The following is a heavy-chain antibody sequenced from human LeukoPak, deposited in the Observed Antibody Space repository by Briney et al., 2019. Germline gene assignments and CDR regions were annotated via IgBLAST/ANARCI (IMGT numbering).Heavy chain of an antibody. D-gene: IGHD6-13*01. V-gene: IGHV3-48*03. CDR3: RAGRRSGTLPYSSSWYVDH. CDR2: ISSSGSTI. CDR1: GFTFSSYE. Sequence: GGSLRLSCAASGFTFSSYEMNWVRQAPGKGLEWVSYISSSGSTIYYADSVKGRFTISRDNAKNSLYLQMNSLRAEDTAVYYCRAGRRSGTLPYSSSWYVDHWGQGTLVTVSS. J-gene: IGHJ4*02.